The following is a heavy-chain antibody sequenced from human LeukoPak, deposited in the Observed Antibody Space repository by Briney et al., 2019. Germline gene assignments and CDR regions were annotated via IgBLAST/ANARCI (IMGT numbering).Heavy chain of an antibody. CDR1: GFTFSSYW. J-gene: IGHJ3*02. CDR2: IKHDESEK. CDR3: ARELISGVYNRHDAFDI. V-gene: IGHV3-7*01. D-gene: IGHD2-8*01. Sequence: GGSLRLSCAASGFTFSSYWMSWVLQAAGKGLEWVANIKHDESEKYYVDSVKGRFTISRDNAKNSLFLQMSSLGAEDTAVYYCARELISGVYNRHDAFDIWGQGTMVTVSS.